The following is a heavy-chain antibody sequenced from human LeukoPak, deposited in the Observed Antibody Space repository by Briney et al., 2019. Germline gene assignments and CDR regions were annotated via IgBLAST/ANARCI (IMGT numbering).Heavy chain of an antibody. V-gene: IGHV1-2*04. CDR2: IHPNSGGT. J-gene: IGHJ3*02. CDR3: ARVDSSGAGAFDI. D-gene: IGHD3-22*01. Sequence: ASVKVSCKASGYTFTGYYMHWVRQAPGQGLEWMGWIHPNSGGTNYAQKFQAWVTMTRDTSISTAYMELSRLRSDDTAVYYCARVDSSGAGAFDIWGQGTMVTVSS. CDR1: GYTFTGYY.